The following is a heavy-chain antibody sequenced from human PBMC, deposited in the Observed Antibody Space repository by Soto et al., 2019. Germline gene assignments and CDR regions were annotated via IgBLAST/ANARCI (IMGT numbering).Heavy chain of an antibody. CDR2: IYTSGST. V-gene: IGHV4-4*07. D-gene: IGHD2-8*01. Sequence: PSETLSLTCTVSGGSISSYYWSWIRQPAGKGLEWIGRIYTSGSTNYNPSLKSRVTMSVDTSKNQFSLKLSSVTAADTAVYYCARDRRDIVLMVYAPHDAFDISGQGTIVTV. J-gene: IGHJ3*02. CDR3: ARDRRDIVLMVYAPHDAFDI. CDR1: GGSISSYY.